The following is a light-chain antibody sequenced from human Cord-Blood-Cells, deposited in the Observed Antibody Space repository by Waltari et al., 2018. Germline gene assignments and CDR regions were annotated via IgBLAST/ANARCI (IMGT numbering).Light chain of an antibody. CDR2: DVS. V-gene: IGLV2-14*03. CDR1: SSNVGGYNY. Sequence: QSALTQPRSVSGSPGQSVTISSTGTSSNVGGYNYVSWYQQPPGKAPKLMIYDVSNRPSGVSNRFSGSKSGNTASLTISGLQAEDEADYYCSSYTSSSTSWVFGGGTKLTVL. CDR3: SSYTSSSTSWV. J-gene: IGLJ3*02.